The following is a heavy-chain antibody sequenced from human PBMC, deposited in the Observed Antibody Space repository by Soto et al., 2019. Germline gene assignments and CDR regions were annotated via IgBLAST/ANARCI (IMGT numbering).Heavy chain of an antibody. V-gene: IGHV4-34*01. CDR2: INHSGST. D-gene: IGHD6-6*01. CDR1: GGSFSGYY. J-gene: IGHJ6*02. Sequence: NPSETLSITCAVYGGSFSGYYWSWIRQPPGKGLEWIEEINHSGSTNYNPSLKSRVTISVDTSKNQFSLKLSSVTAADTAVYYCARYGDGSSSSPTSPHGLDVWGPGTTVTVSS. CDR3: ARYGDGSSSSPTSPHGLDV.